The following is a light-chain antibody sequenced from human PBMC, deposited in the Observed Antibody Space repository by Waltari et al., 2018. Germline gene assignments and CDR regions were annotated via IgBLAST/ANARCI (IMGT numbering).Light chain of an antibody. CDR2: KAS. Sequence: DIQMTQSPSALSASIGDRVTITCRASQSVRTSLAWYQQKPGTAPKLLFYKASTLESGVPSRFSGSGSGTEFTLTISSLQPDDFASYYCQQYNNFLSLTFGGGTKVEIK. V-gene: IGKV1-5*03. CDR1: QSVRTS. CDR3: QQYNNFLSLT. J-gene: IGKJ4*01.